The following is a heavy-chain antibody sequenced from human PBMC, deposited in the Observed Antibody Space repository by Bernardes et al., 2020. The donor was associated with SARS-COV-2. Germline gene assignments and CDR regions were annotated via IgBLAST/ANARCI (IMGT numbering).Heavy chain of an antibody. V-gene: IGHV3-66*02. Sequence: GGSLRLSCAASGFIVSNKYMTWVRQAPGKGLEWVSVIYSDGTTFYTDSVKGRFTISRDNSKNTLYLQMNSPRVEDAAVYYCARGEAVTILGVPIRGRWYFDLWGRGTQVSVSS. CDR1: GFIVSNKY. CDR3: ARGEAVTILGVPIRGRWYFDL. D-gene: IGHD3-3*01. J-gene: IGHJ2*01. CDR2: IYSDGTT.